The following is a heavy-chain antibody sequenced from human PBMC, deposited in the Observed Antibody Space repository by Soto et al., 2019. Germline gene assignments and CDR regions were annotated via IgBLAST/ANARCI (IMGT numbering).Heavy chain of an antibody. Sequence: GGSLRLSCAASGFTFSNYAMSWVRQAPGKGLEWVSGITSSGGTTYYADAVKGRFTISRDNSKTSLYLEMSSLRAEDTAVYYCAKDFWSGGLRPNTYDCWGQGTLVTVSS. V-gene: IGHV3-23*01. CDR1: GFTFSNYA. CDR3: AKDFWSGGLRPNTYDC. CDR2: ITSSGGTT. D-gene: IGHD3-3*01. J-gene: IGHJ4*02.